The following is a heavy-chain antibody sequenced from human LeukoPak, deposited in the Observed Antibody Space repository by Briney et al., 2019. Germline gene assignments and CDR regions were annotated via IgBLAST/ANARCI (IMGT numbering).Heavy chain of an antibody. CDR1: GFSVNTNY. J-gene: IGHJ3*02. Sequence: GGSLRLSCAASGFSVNTNYMTWVRQAAGKGLEWVSVLYGGGGAYYADSVKDRFTISRDYSQNTLLLQMNSLRAEDTALYYCARGKTSDDIIEDAFDIWGQGTMVAVSS. CDR3: ARGKTSDDIIEDAFDI. CDR2: LYGGGGA. V-gene: IGHV3-66*01. D-gene: IGHD3-9*01.